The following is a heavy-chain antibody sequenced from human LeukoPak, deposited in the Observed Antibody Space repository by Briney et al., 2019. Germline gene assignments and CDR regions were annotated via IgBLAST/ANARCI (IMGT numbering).Heavy chain of an antibody. D-gene: IGHD2-21*02. V-gene: IGHV3-23*01. CDR3: AKDRGVVTALGAFDI. CDR2: ISGSGGST. CDR1: GFTFSSYA. J-gene: IGHJ3*02. Sequence: GGSLRLTCAASGFTFSSYAMSWVRQAPGKGLEWVSAISGSGGSTYYADSVKGRFTISRDNSKNTLYLQMNSLRAEDTAVYYCAKDRGVVTALGAFDIWGQGTMVTVSS.